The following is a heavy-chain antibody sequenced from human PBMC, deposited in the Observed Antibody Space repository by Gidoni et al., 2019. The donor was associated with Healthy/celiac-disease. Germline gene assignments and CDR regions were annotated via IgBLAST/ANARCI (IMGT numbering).Heavy chain of an antibody. CDR1: GFPFDDYA. V-gene: IGHV3-9*01. Sequence: EVQLVASGGGLVQPGRSLRLSCAAYGFPFDDYAMPWVRQAPGQGLEWVSGSSWNSGSIGYADSVKGRFTISRDNAKNSLYLQMNSLRAEDTALYYCAKDRGAAYLDYWGQGTLVTVSS. D-gene: IGHD6-13*01. CDR3: AKDRGAAYLDY. CDR2: SSWNSGSI. J-gene: IGHJ4*02.